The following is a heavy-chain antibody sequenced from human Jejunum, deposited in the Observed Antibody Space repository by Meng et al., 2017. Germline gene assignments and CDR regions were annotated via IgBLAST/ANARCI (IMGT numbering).Heavy chain of an antibody. CDR3: ARDRPTPDFLAVAGTFDY. V-gene: IGHV4-31*03. Sequence: QVQLQESGPGLVKPPQSLSLTFTVPGGSVSSSGYYWSWIRQLPGKGLEWIGYIYYSGTAYYNPSLKSRATISLDTSENQFSLKLSFVLAADTAVYYCARDRPTPDFLAVAGTFDYWGQGILVTVSS. CDR2: IYYSGTA. CDR1: GGSVSSSGYY. J-gene: IGHJ4*02. D-gene: IGHD6-19*01.